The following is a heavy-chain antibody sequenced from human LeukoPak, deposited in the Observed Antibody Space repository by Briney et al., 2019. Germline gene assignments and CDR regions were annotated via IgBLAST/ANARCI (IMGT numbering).Heavy chain of an antibody. Sequence: GASVKVSCKASGYTFTSYGISWVRQAPGQGLEWMGGIILIFGTPNYAQKFQDRVTISADESTRTAYMELSSLKSEDTAVYFCARVAYGGSIWGQGTMVIVSS. D-gene: IGHD4-23*01. J-gene: IGHJ3*02. CDR2: IILIFGTP. CDR1: GYTFTSYG. CDR3: ARVAYGGSI. V-gene: IGHV1-69*13.